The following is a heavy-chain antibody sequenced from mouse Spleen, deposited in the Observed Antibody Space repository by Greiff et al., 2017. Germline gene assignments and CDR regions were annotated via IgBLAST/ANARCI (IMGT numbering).Heavy chain of an antibody. V-gene: IGHV1-53*01. J-gene: IGHJ1*01. CDR1: GYTFTSYW. D-gene: IGHD1-1*01. CDR3: ARSLRFYWYFDV. Sequence: QVQLKQPGTELVKPGASVKLSCKASGYTFTSYWMHWVKQRPGQGLEWIGNINPSNGGTNYNEKFKSKATLTVDKSSSTAYMQLSSLTSEDSAVYYCARSLRFYWYFDVWGAGTTVTVSS. CDR2: INPSNGGT.